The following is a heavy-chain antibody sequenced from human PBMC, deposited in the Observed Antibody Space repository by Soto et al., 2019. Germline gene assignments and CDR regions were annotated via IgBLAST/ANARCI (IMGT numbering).Heavy chain of an antibody. CDR1: GFTVSNKY. CDR3: ATYSRIWYEDY. CDR2: LYSGGTT. J-gene: IGHJ4*02. D-gene: IGHD1-26*01. Sequence: GGSLRLSCAASGFTVSNKYMSRVRQAPGKGLEWVSILYSGGTTYYADSVKGRFTISRDNSKNTLYLQMNSLRAEDTAVYYCATYSRIWYEDYWGQGTQVTVSS. V-gene: IGHV3-53*01.